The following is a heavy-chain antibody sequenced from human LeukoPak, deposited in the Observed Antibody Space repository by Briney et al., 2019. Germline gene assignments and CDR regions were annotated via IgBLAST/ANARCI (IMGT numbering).Heavy chain of an antibody. V-gene: IGHV4-59*01. J-gene: IGHJ5*02. Sequence: SETLSLTCTVSGGSISSYNWSWIRQPPGKGLEWIGYIYYSGSTNYNPSLKSRVTISVDTSKNQFSLKLSSVTAADTAVYYCARASLRLGMSWFDPWGQGTLVTVSS. D-gene: IGHD5-12*01. CDR3: ARASLRLGMSWFDP. CDR1: GGSISSYN. CDR2: IYYSGST.